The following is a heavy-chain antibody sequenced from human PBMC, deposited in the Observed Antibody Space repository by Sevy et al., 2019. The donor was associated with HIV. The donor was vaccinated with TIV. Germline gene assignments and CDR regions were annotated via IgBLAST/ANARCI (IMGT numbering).Heavy chain of an antibody. Sequence: SETLSLTCAVYGGSFSGYYWSWIRQPPGKGLEWIGEINHSGSTNYNPSLKSRVTISVDTSKNQFSLKLSSVTAADTAVYYCARGPWLARFDYWGHGTLVTVSS. J-gene: IGHJ4*01. CDR1: GGSFSGYY. D-gene: IGHD6-19*01. CDR3: ARGPWLARFDY. V-gene: IGHV4-34*01. CDR2: INHSGST.